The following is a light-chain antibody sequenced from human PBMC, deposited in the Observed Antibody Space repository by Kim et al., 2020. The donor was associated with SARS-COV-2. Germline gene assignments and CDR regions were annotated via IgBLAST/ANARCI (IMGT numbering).Light chain of an antibody. Sequence: QTITVSCTGTSSDVGDYNYVSWYQQHPGKAPKLMIYDVSKRPSGVSNRFSGSKSGNTASLTISGLQAEDEADYYCSSYTSSSTYVFGTGTMVTVL. V-gene: IGLV2-14*04. J-gene: IGLJ1*01. CDR2: DVS. CDR1: SSDVGDYNY. CDR3: SSYTSSSTYV.